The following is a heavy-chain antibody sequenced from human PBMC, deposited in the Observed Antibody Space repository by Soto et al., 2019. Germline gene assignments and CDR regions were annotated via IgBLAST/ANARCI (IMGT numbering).Heavy chain of an antibody. CDR2: ISSSSFTI. CDR1: GFRFSDYS. J-gene: IGHJ4*02. D-gene: IGHD3-3*01. Sequence: PGGSQRLSCAASGFRFSDYSMNWVRQAPGRGLEWVSYISSSSFTIHYADSVEGRFAISRDNAKNSLYLQMNSLRVEDTAVYYCARDYNDFSSGPSDYWGQGPLVTVSS. V-gene: IGHV3-48*01. CDR3: ARDYNDFSSGPSDY.